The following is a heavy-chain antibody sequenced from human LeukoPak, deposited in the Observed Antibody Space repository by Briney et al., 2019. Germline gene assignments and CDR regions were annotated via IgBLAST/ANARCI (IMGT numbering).Heavy chain of an antibody. CDR2: MNPNSDDT. Sequence: ASVKVSCKASGYTFTSYDINWVRQATGQGLEWMGWMNPNSDDTGYAQKFQGRVTMTRNTSISTAYMELSGLRSEDTAIYYCARDFYGVYVFDYWGQGTLVTVSS. D-gene: IGHD4-17*01. CDR1: GYTFTSYD. J-gene: IGHJ4*02. CDR3: ARDFYGVYVFDY. V-gene: IGHV1-8*01.